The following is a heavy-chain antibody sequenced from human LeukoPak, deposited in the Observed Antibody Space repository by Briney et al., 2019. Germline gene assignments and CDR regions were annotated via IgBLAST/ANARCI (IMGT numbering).Heavy chain of an antibody. CDR1: GFTFRSYE. J-gene: IGHJ4*02. CDR3: ARSARLMKGVVEVTALDD. CDR2: LSSSGSAF. V-gene: IGHV3-48*03. D-gene: IGHD3-3*01. Sequence: GGSLRLPCEDSGFTFRSYEMNWVRQAPGKGLEWIAYLSSSGSAFSYADSVKGRFTIARDNAKNSVYLEMNSLRADDTAVYYCARSARLMKGVVEVTALDDWGQGTLVTVSS.